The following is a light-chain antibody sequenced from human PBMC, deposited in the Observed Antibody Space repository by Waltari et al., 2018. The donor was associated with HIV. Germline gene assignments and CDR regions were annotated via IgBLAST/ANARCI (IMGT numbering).Light chain of an antibody. CDR3: CSYAGSYTLV. V-gene: IGLV2-11*01. CDR2: DVS. Sequence: QSALTHPRSVSGSPGQSVTISCPGTSSDVGRSNYVLWYPQHPGKAPKLMIYDVSKRPSGVPDRFSGSKSGNTASLTISGLQAEDEADYYCCSYAGSYTLVFGGGTKLTVL. J-gene: IGLJ2*01. CDR1: SSDVGRSNY.